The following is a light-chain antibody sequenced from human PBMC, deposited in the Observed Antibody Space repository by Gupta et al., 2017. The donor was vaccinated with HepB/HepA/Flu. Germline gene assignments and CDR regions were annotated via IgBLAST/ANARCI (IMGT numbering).Light chain of an antibody. CDR3: QQYYSTPYT. J-gene: IGKJ2*01. CDR2: WAS. Sequence: DIVMTKSPDSLPASLGERATINCKSSQSVLYSSNNKNYLAWYQQKPGQLPKLLIYWASSRESGVPDRFSGSGSGTDFTLTISSLQAEDVAVYYCQQYYSTPYTFGQGTKLEIK. CDR1: QSVLYSSNNKNY. V-gene: IGKV4-1*01.